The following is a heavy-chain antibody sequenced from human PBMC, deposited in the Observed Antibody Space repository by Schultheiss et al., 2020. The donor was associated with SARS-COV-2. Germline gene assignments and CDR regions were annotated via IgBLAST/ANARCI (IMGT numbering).Heavy chain of an antibody. CDR3: ASRGLGNYAWQWLVFPFFDY. CDR2: ISYDGSNK. V-gene: IGHV3-30*03. CDR1: GFTFSSYG. J-gene: IGHJ4*02. Sequence: GGSLRLSCAASGFTFSSYGMHWVRQAPGKGLEWVAVISYDGSNKYYADSVKGRFTISRDNSKNTLYLQMNSLRAEDTAVYYCASRGLGNYAWQWLVFPFFDYWGQGTLVTVSS. D-gene: IGHD6-19*01.